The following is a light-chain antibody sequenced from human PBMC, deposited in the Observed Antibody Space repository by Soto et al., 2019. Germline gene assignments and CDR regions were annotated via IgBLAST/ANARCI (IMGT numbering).Light chain of an antibody. CDR3: QQYGSSPRT. J-gene: IGKJ1*01. CDR1: QSVSSSY. CDR2: GAS. Sequence: TPSPSTLSGSVLDRVTITCRSSQSVSSSYLAWYQQRPGQAPRLLIYGASSRATGIPDRFSGSGSGTDFTLTISRLEPEDFAVYYCQQYGSSPRTFGLGTKVDIK. V-gene: IGKV3-20*01.